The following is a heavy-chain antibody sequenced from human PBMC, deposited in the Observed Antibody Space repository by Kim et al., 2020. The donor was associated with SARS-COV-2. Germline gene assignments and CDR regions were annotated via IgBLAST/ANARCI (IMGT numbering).Heavy chain of an antibody. V-gene: IGHV3-9*01. Sequence: GGSLRLSCAASGFNFGDYAMHWLRQVPGEGLEWVSGINWKSDNIGYADSVKGRFTISRDNAKNSLTLHMNSLRPEDTALYYCAKDLSWSGNTYGPRFDYWGLGTLVTVFS. J-gene: IGHJ4*02. D-gene: IGHD5-18*01. CDR2: INWKSDNI. CDR3: AKDLSWSGNTYGPRFDY. CDR1: GFNFGDYA.